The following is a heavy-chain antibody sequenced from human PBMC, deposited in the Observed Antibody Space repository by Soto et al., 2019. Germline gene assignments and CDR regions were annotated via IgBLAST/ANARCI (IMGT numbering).Heavy chain of an antibody. J-gene: IGHJ6*02. CDR2: IKQDGSEK. V-gene: IGHV3-7*01. CDR3: ARDLGRTAAVYYYYYAMDV. D-gene: IGHD2-2*01. CDR1: GFTFSNYW. Sequence: LRLSCAASGFTFSNYWMNWVRQAPGKGLEWVANIKQDGSEKYFVDSVKGRFTISRDNAKNSLYLQMNSLRAEDTAVYYCARDLGRTAAVYYYYYAMDVWGQGTPVTVSS.